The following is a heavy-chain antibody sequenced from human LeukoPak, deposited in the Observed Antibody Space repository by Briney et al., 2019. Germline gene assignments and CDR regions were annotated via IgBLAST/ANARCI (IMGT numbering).Heavy chain of an antibody. V-gene: IGHV4-59*01. J-gene: IGHJ6*02. Sequence: SETLSLTCTVSGGSISSYYWSWIRQPPAKGLEWIGYIYYSGSTNYNPSLKSRVTISVDTSKNQFSLKLSSVTAADTAVYYCAIRSSFYYYYGMDVWGQGTTVTVSS. D-gene: IGHD6-6*01. CDR3: AIRSSFYYYYGMDV. CDR2: IYYSGST. CDR1: GGSISSYY.